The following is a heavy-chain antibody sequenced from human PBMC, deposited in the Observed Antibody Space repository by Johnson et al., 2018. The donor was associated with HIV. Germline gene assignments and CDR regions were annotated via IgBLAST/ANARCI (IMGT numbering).Heavy chain of an antibody. CDR1: GFTFSSYW. J-gene: IGHJ3*02. V-gene: IGHV3-7*05. D-gene: IGHD3-22*01. CDR2: IKQDGSET. CDR3: ARAPYYYDRVVVLGRSEAFDI. Sequence: VQLVESGGGLAQPGGSLRLSCVASGFTFSSYWMSWVRQAPGKGLEWVTNIKQDGSETYYVDSVKGRFTVSRDHAKTSLYLQMNSLRAEDTAVYYCARAPYYYDRVVVLGRSEAFDIWGQGTMVTVSS.